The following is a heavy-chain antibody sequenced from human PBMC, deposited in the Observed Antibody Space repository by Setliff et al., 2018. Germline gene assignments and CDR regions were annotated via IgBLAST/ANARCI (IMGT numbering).Heavy chain of an antibody. CDR1: GGSISSSSYY. V-gene: IGHV4-39*02. D-gene: IGHD3-9*01. Sequence: SETLSLTCTVSGGSISSSSYYWGWIRQPPGKGLEWSGSIYYSGRTYYNPSLKSRVTISVDTSKNQFSLKLSSVTAADTAVYYCAREAATYYDILTGRGYYFDYWGQGTLVTVSS. J-gene: IGHJ4*02. CDR3: AREAATYYDILTGRGYYFDY. CDR2: IYYSGRT.